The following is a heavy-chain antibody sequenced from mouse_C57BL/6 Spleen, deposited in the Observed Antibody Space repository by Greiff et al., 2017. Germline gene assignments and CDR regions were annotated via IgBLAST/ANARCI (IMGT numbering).Heavy chain of an antibody. J-gene: IGHJ2*01. V-gene: IGHV1-72*01. D-gene: IGHD2-4*01. CDR3: ARGIYYDYYFDY. Sequence: QVQLQQPGAELVKPGASVQLSCKASGYTFTSYWMHWVKQRPGRGLEWIGRIAPNSGGTKYNEKFKSKATLTVDKPSSTAYMQLSSLTSVDSGVYYCARGIYYDYYFDYWGQGTTLTVSS. CDR2: IAPNSGGT. CDR1: GYTFTSYW.